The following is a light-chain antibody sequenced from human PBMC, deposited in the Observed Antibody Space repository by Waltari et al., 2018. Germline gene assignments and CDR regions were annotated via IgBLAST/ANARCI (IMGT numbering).Light chain of an antibody. Sequence: EIVMTQSPATLSVSPGERATLSCRASQSVSSNLAWYQQKPGQAPRLLIYGASTRATGIPARFSGSGSGTEFTLTISSMQSEDFAVYYCQQYNNWSYTFARGPSWRSN. J-gene: IGKJ2*01. V-gene: IGKV3-15*01. CDR3: QQYNNWSYT. CDR1: QSVSSN. CDR2: GAS.